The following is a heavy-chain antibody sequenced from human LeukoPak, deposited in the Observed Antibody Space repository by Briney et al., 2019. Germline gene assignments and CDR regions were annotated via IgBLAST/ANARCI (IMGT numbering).Heavy chain of an antibody. J-gene: IGHJ1*01. CDR2: IYSGGST. CDR3: ATTTRAEPVYN. D-gene: IGHD1-1*01. V-gene: IGHV3-53*01. Sequence: GGSLRLSCAASGFTVSSNYISWVRQAPGKGLEWVSVIYSGGSTYYADSVKGRFTISRHNSKNTLYLQMNSLRAEDTAVYYCATTTRAEPVYNWGEGGQVTVSS. CDR1: GFTVSSNY.